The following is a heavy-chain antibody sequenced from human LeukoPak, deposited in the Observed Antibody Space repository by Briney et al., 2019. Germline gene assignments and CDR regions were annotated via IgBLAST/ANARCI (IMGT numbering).Heavy chain of an antibody. CDR1: GGTFSSYA. CDR2: IIPILGIA. J-gene: IGHJ6*02. Sequence: ASVTVSCKASGGTFSSYAISWVRQAPGQGLEWMGRIIPILGIANYAQKFQGRVTITADKSTSTAYMELSSLRSEDTAVYYCAREATTVTYYYYGMDVWGQGTTVTVSS. D-gene: IGHD4-17*01. CDR3: AREATTVTYYYYGMDV. V-gene: IGHV1-69*10.